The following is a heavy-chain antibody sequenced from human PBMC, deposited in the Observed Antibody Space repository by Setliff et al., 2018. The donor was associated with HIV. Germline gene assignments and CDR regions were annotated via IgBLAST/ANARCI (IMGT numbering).Heavy chain of an antibody. CDR3: ARDPGAQYCSGIGWGARFRNGLDI. D-gene: IGHD6-19*01. Sequence: TGGSLRLSCAASGFIFSSYEMNWVRQAPGRGLEWVSYISSSGTTVHYAESLKGRFTTYRDNTKNSLFLQNNSLRVEDTTIYYCARDPGAQYCSGIGWGARFRNGLDIWGRGTMVTVSS. CDR2: ISSSGTTV. V-gene: IGHV3-48*03. J-gene: IGHJ3*02. CDR1: GFIFSSYE.